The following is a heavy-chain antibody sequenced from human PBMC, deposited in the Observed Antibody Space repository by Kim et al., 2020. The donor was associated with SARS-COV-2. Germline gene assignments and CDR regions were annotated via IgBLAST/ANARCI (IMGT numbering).Heavy chain of an antibody. D-gene: IGHD3-10*01. J-gene: IGHJ4*02. CDR1: GFTFTTYW. CDR2: INQGGSDK. V-gene: IGHV3-7*03. CDR3: ARSILPDY. Sequence: GGSLTLSCAASGFTFTTYWMTWVRQAPGKGLEWVASINQGGSDKYYVDSVKGRFTISRDNARNSLYLQMNSLRAEDTAVYFCARSILPDYWGQGTLVTVS.